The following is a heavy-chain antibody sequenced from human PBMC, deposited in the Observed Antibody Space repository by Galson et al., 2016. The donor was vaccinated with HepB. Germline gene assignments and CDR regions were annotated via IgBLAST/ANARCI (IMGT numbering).Heavy chain of an antibody. J-gene: IGHJ4*02. CDR1: GFAFSGYG. D-gene: IGHD1-1*01. V-gene: IGHV3-33*01. CDR3: ARESGGLDC. Sequence: SLRLSCAASGFAFSGYGMHWVRQAPGKGLEWVAVIWYDGSDEYYAGSVRGRFSISRDNSKNTLYLQMNSLRADDTAVYYCARESGGLDCWGQGTLVTVSS. CDR2: IWYDGSDE.